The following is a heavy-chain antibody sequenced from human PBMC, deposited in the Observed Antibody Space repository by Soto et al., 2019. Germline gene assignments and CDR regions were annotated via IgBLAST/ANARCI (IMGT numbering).Heavy chain of an antibody. Sequence: EVKLLESGGGLAQPGGSLRLSCVGSGFTFDSYAISWVRQAPGERLQWIAAISGSADGTDYAHSVRGRFTISRDNAKKSVHLQMDSLRVEDTAVYFCAKDTVGGYSFWSGYYSDGLDVWGRVTLVTVS. V-gene: IGHV3-23*01. J-gene: IGHJ3*01. CDR3: AKDTVGGYSFWSGYYSDGLDV. CDR1: GFTFDSYA. D-gene: IGHD3-3*01. CDR2: ISGSADGT.